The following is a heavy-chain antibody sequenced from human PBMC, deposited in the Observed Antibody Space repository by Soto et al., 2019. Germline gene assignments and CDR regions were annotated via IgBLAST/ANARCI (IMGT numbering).Heavy chain of an antibody. J-gene: IGHJ4*02. CDR1: GYTFAGFY. CDR3: AREGSGYYFDY. Sequence: QVQLVQSGAEVKKPGASVKVSCKASGYTFAGFYIHWVRQAPGQGLEWMGWINGNSGGTHYAQNFQCWVTMTRDTFLSRAYMELSSLTSNETAVYYRAREGSGYYFDYWGQGTLVTVCS. D-gene: IGHD3-3*01. CDR2: INGNSGGT. V-gene: IGHV1-2*04.